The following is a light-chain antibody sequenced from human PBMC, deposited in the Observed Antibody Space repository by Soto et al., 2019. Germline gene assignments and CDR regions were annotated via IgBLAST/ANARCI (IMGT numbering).Light chain of an antibody. V-gene: IGLV2-23*01. CDR2: EGS. CDR1: SSDVGSYNL. CDR3: CSYAGRSTVV. J-gene: IGLJ2*01. Sequence: QSALTQPASVSGSPGQSITISCTGTSSDVGSYNLVSWYQQHPGKAPKLMIYEGSKRPSGVSNRFSGSKSGNTASLTISGLQAEDEADHYCCSYAGRSTVVFGGGTKLTVL.